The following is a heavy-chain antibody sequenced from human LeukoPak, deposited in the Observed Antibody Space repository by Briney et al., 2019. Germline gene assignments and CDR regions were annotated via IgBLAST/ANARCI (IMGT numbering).Heavy chain of an antibody. D-gene: IGHD1-1*01. CDR1: GFTFSGYA. Sequence: GGSLRLSCAASGFTFSGYAMNWVRQAPGNGLEWVSSITGSTSYIYYADSLKGRFTISRDNAKNSLYLQMNSLRAEDTAVYYCAREKASTTGTTDYDYWGQGTLVTVSS. CDR3: AREKASTTGTTDYDY. CDR2: ITGSTSYI. V-gene: IGHV3-21*01. J-gene: IGHJ4*02.